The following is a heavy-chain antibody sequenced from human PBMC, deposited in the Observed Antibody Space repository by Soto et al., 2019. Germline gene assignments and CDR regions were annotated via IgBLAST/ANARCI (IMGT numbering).Heavy chain of an antibody. CDR2: VYYSGST. CDR1: GYSLSSYY. D-gene: IGHD3-16*01. V-gene: IGHV4-59*01. J-gene: IGHJ4*02. CDR3: ASRKSGLPFDY. Sequence: SGALSLTCTGSGYSLSSYYLNLVRQPPGKGLEWIGYVYYSGSTNYNPSLKSRVTMSVDTSNNQFSLQLSSVTAADTAVYDCASRKSGLPFDYWGQGTLVTVS.